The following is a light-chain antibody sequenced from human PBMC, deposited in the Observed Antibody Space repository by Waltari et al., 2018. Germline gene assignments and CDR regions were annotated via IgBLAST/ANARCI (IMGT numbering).Light chain of an antibody. CDR1: QSVSSST. J-gene: IGKJ4*01. CDR3: QQYGSSPLT. CDR2: GAS. V-gene: IGKV3-20*01. Sequence: EIVLTQSPGPLSLSPGERATLSCRASQSVSSSTLAWYQQKPGQAPRLLIYGASSRATGIPDRFSGSGSGTDFTLTISRLEPEDFAVYYCQQYGSSPLTFGGGTKVEIK.